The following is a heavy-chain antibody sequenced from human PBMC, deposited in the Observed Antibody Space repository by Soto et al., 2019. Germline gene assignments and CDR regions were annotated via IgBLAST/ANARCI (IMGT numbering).Heavy chain of an antibody. CDR3: ARQGAVAGSNDY. D-gene: IGHD6-19*01. J-gene: IGHJ4*02. CDR1: GGSISSSSYY. Sequence: PSETLSLTCTVSGGSISSSSYYWGWLRQPPGKRLEWIGSIYYSGSTYYNPSLKSRVTISLDTSKNQFSLKLSSVTAADTAVYYCARQGAVAGSNDYWGQGTLVTVSS. V-gene: IGHV4-39*01. CDR2: IYYSGST.